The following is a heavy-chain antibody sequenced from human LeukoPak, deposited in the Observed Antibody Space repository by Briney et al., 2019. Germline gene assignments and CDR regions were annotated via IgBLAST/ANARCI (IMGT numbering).Heavy chain of an antibody. V-gene: IGHV1-18*01. Sequence: GASVKVSCKASGYTFTSYGISWVRQAPGQGLEWRGWISAYNGNTNYAKKLQGRVTMTTDTSTSTAYMELRSLRSDDTAVYYCARVEELRSAFDIWGQGTMVPVTS. CDR2: ISAYNGNT. D-gene: IGHD1-7*01. CDR1: GYTFTSYG. CDR3: ARVEELRSAFDI. J-gene: IGHJ3*02.